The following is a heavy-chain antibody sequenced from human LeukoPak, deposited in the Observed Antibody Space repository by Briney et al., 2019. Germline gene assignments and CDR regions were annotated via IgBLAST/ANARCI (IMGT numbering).Heavy chain of an antibody. J-gene: IGHJ6*03. V-gene: IGHV4-39*07. Sequence: SETLSLTCTVSGGSISSSSYYWGWIRQPPGKGLEWIGSIYYSGSTYYNPSLKSRVTISVDTSKNQFSPKLSSVTAADTAVYYCASRGGYGNYYYYMDVWGKGTTVTVSS. CDR3: ASRGGYGNYYYYMDV. CDR1: GGSISSSSYY. D-gene: IGHD5-18*01. CDR2: IYYSGST.